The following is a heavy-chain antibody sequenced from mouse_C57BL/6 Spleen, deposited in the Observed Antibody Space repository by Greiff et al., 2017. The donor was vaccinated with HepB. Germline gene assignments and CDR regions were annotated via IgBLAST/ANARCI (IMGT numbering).Heavy chain of an antibody. D-gene: IGHD3-3*01. J-gene: IGHJ4*01. V-gene: IGHV1-82*01. CDR2: IYPGDGDT. CDR3: ARRTAGAMDY. CDR1: GYAFSSSW. Sequence: VKLVESGPELVKPGASVKISCKASGYAFSSSWMNWVKQRPGKGLEWIGRIYPGDGDTNYNGKFKGKATLTADKSSSTAYMQLSSLTSEDSAVYFCARRTAGAMDYWGQGTSVTVSS.